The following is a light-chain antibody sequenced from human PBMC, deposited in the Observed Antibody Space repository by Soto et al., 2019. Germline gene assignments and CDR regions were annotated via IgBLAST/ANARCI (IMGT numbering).Light chain of an antibody. J-gene: IGKJ1*01. CDR1: HSVSIY. CDR3: QRYGTARTWT. CDR2: DAX. V-gene: IGKV3-11*02. Sequence: VLAQCYAPLTLSHGERAILFXRASHSVSIYLSWYQQKPGQXTRILXXDAXNRASGIPARFXGSGSDRDFTLTISRIQPEDFSVYYCQRYGTARTWTFGQGTKVDIK.